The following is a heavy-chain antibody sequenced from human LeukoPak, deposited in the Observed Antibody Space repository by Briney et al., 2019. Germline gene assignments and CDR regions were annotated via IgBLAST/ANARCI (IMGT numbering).Heavy chain of an antibody. Sequence: GSLRLSCTVSGGSVSSDSHYWSWIRQPPGKGLEWIGYIYYSGSTNYNPSLKSRVTISLDTSKNQFSLKLSSVTAADTAVYYCARVYSYALDYWGQGTLVTVSS. V-gene: IGHV4-61*01. CDR1: GGSVSSDSHY. J-gene: IGHJ4*02. CDR2: IYYSGST. CDR3: ARVYSYALDY. D-gene: IGHD5-18*01.